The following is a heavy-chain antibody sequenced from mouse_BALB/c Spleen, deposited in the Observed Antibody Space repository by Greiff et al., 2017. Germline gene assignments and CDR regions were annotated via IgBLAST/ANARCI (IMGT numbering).Heavy chain of an antibody. CDR2: INSNGGST. CDR3: ARGGLRPWFAF. CDR1: GFTFSSYG. J-gene: IGHJ3*01. V-gene: IGHV5-6-3*01. Sequence: EVKLVESGGGLVQPGGSLKLSCAASGFTFSSYGMSWVRQTPDKRLELVATINSNGGSTYYPDSVKGRFTISRDNAKNTLYLQMSSLKSEDTAMYYCARGGLRPWFAFWGQGTLVTVSA. D-gene: IGHD2-4*01.